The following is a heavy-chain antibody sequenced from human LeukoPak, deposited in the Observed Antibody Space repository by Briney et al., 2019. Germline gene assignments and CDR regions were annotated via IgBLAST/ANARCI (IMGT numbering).Heavy chain of an antibody. J-gene: IGHJ4*02. CDR2: ISGSGGST. CDR1: GFTFSSYA. Sequence: RPGGSLRLSCAASGFTFSSYAMSWVRQAPGKGLEWVSAISGSGGSTYYADSVKGRFTISRDNSKNTLYLQMNSLRAEDTAVYYCAKTQFYLYCSSTSCYYFDYWGQGTLVTVSP. D-gene: IGHD2-2*01. V-gene: IGHV3-23*01. CDR3: AKTQFYLYCSSTSCYYFDY.